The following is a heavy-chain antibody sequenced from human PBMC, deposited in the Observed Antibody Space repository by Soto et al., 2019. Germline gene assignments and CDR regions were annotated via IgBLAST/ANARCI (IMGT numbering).Heavy chain of an antibody. CDR3: TGEVASGY. Sequence: QVQLVESGGGVVQPGRSLRLSCAVSGFTVSTYGMHWVRQAPGKGLEWVAVISRDGGTKYYADSAKGRFTISRDNSRNTLFLEMNSLRGDDMAVYHCTGEVASGYWGQGTLVTVSS. CDR1: GFTVSTYG. V-gene: IGHV3-30*03. D-gene: IGHD2-8*02. CDR2: ISRDGGTK. J-gene: IGHJ4*02.